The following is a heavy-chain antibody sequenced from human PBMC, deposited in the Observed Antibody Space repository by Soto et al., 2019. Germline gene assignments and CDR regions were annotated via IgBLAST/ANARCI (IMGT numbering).Heavy chain of an antibody. J-gene: IGHJ4*02. D-gene: IGHD2-15*01. CDR2: IYHSGST. V-gene: IGHV4-4*02. CDR3: GRIEAAATNFDY. Sequence: SETLSLTCAVSGGSISSSNWWSWVRQPPGKGLEWIGEIYHSGSTNYHPSLKSRVTISVDKSKNQFSLKLSSVTAADTAVYYFGRIEAAATNFDYWGQRNLLTVSS. CDR1: GGSISSSNW.